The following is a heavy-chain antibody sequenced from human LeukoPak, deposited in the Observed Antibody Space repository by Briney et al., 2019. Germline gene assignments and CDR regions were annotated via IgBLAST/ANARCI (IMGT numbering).Heavy chain of an antibody. CDR3: ASFDYLPGNSFDY. CDR1: GYTFTSYA. D-gene: IGHD3-9*01. J-gene: IGHJ4*02. Sequence: ASVKVSCKASGYTFTSYAMNWVRQAPGQGLEWMGWINTNTGNPTYAQGFTGRFVFSLDTSVSTAYLQISSLKAGDTAVYYCASFDYLPGNSFDYWGQGTLVTVSS. V-gene: IGHV7-4-1*02. CDR2: INTNTGNP.